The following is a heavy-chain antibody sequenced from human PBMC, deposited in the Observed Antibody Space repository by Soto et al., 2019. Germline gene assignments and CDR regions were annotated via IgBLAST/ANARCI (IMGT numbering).Heavy chain of an antibody. V-gene: IGHV3-30*04. CDR2: ISYDGSNK. Sequence: GGSLRLSCAASGFTFSSYAMHWVRQAPGKGLEWVAVISYDGSNKYYADSVKGRFTISRDNSKNTLYLQMNSLRAEDTAVYYCARTPLGVRAGKGELDPFYFDYWGQGTLVTVSS. CDR1: GFTFSSYA. J-gene: IGHJ4*02. D-gene: IGHD1-26*01. CDR3: ARTPLGVRAGKGELDPFYFDY.